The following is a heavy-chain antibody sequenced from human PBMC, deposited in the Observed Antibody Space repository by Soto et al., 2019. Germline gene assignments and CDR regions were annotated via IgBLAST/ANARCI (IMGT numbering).Heavy chain of an antibody. Sequence: SETLSLTCTVSGGSISSYYWSWIRQPPGKGLEWIGYIYYSGSTNYNPSLKSRVTISVDTSKNQFSLKLSSVTAADTAVYYCARVNYGSGSLYYYYMDVWGKGTTVTVSS. CDR2: IYYSGST. CDR3: ARVNYGSGSLYYYYMDV. CDR1: GGSISSYY. V-gene: IGHV4-59*01. D-gene: IGHD3-10*01. J-gene: IGHJ6*03.